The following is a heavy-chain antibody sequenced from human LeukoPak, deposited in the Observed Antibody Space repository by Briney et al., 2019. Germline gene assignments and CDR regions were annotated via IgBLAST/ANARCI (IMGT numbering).Heavy chain of an antibody. J-gene: IGHJ5*02. Sequence: SETLSLTCAVYGGSFSGYYWSWIRQPPGKGLEWIGEINHSGSTNYNPSLKSRVTISVDTSKNQFSLKLSSVTAADTAVYYCARGVYLNYYGSGSYYNGNWFDPWGQGTLVTVSS. CDR2: INHSGST. CDR3: ARGVYLNYYGSGSYYNGNWFDP. D-gene: IGHD3-10*01. CDR1: GGSFSGYY. V-gene: IGHV4-34*01.